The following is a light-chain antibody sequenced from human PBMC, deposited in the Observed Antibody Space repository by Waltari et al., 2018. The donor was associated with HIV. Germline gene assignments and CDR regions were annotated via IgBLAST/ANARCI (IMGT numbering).Light chain of an antibody. CDR2: KVS. Sequence: DIKMTQSPSTLSASVGDRVTITCRASRNIRNWLAWYQQKPWKAPKLLIYKVSTLESGVPSRFSGSGSGTEFTLTISGLQPDDSATYYCQQFNYFWTFGQGTKVEIK. CDR3: QQFNYFWT. CDR1: RNIRNW. J-gene: IGKJ1*01. V-gene: IGKV1-5*03.